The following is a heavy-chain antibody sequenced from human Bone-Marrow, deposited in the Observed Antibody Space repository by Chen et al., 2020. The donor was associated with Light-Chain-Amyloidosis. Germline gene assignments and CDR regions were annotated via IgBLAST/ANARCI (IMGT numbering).Heavy chain of an antibody. D-gene: IGHD5-12*01. CDR2: ISTSSNYI. CDR3: ARGSRVFSGYDLEYFRH. CDR1: GFTFSHYS. J-gene: IGHJ1*01. V-gene: IGHV3-21*01. Sequence: GGSLRLSCAASGFTFSHYSMNWVRQAPGKGLEWVSSISTSSNYIYYADSVKGRFTISRDNAKNSLYLQMNSLRGDDTAVYYCARGSRVFSGYDLEYFRHWGQGTLVTVSS.